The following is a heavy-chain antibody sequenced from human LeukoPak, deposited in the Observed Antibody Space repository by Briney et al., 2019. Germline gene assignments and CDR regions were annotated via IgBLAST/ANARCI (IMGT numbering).Heavy chain of an antibody. CDR2: IGGSGDNT. CDR3: AKDHGFFSSGWNPLFDY. J-gene: IGHJ4*02. Sequence: PGGSLRLSCAASAFTFNSYSMSWVPQAPGKALDWVSAIGGSGDNTYSADSVKGRVTISRDNSENTLYLQMNSLRAEDTAVYYCAKDHGFFSSGWNPLFDYWGQGTLVTVSS. D-gene: IGHD6-19*01. CDR1: AFTFNSYS. V-gene: IGHV3-23*01.